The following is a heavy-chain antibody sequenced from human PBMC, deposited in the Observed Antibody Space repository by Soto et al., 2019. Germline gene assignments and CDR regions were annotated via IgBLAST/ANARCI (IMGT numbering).Heavy chain of an antibody. V-gene: IGHV5-10-1*01. CDR3: AEGPHYYDSSGDDAVDI. J-gene: IGHJ3*02. Sequence: GESLKISCKGSGYSFTSYWISWVRQMPGKGLEWMGRIDPSDSYTNYSPSFQGHVTISADKSISTAYLQWSSLKASDTAMYYCAEGPHYYDSSGDDAVDIWGQGIMVTVAS. CDR1: GYSFTSYW. D-gene: IGHD3-22*01. CDR2: IDPSDSYT.